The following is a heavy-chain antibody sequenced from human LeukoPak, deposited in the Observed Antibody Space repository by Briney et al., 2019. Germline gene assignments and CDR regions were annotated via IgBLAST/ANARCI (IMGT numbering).Heavy chain of an antibody. Sequence: GASVKVSCKASGGTFSSYAISWVRQAPGQGLEWMGGIIPIFGTANYAQKFQGRVTITTDESTSTAYMELSSRRSEDTAVYYCARGGSGYDDTYYYYYYKDVWGKGTTVTVSS. CDR2: IIPIFGTA. J-gene: IGHJ6*03. V-gene: IGHV1-69*05. CDR1: GGTFSSYA. CDR3: ARGGSGYDDTYYYYYYKDV. D-gene: IGHD5-12*01.